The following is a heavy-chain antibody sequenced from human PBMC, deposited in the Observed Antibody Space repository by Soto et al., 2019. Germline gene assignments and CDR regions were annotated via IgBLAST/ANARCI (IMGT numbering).Heavy chain of an antibody. J-gene: IGHJ4*02. D-gene: IGHD6-6*01. CDR1: GFTFSNAW. CDR2: IKSKTDGGTT. V-gene: IGHV3-15*01. Sequence: GGSLRLSCAASGFTFSNAWMSWVRQAPGKGLEWVGRIKSKTDGGTTDYAAPVKGRFTISRDDSKNTLYLQMNSLKTEDTAVYYCTTDPKQLVQTMVEYWGQGTLVTVSS. CDR3: TTDPKQLVQTMVEY.